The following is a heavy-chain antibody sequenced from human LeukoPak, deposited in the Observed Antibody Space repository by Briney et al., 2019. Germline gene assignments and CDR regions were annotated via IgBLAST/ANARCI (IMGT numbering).Heavy chain of an antibody. V-gene: IGHV4-59*01. CDR2: IYYSGST. D-gene: IGHD1-26*01. CDR3: ARDKLGATYFDY. J-gene: IGHJ4*02. Sequence: PSETLSLACTVSGGSISSYYWSWIRQPPGKGLEWIGYIYYSGSTNYNPSLKSRVTISVDTSKNRFSLKLSSVTAADTAVYYWARDKLGATYFDYWGQGTLVTVSS. CDR1: GGSISSYY.